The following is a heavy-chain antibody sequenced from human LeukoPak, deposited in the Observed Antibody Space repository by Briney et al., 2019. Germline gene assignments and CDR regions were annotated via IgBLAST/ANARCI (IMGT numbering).Heavy chain of an antibody. CDR1: GFTFSSYS. CDR2: ISGSGGST. D-gene: IGHD3-10*01. J-gene: IGHJ3*02. V-gene: IGHV3-23*01. Sequence: GGSLRLSCAASGFTFSSYSMSWVRQAPGKGLEWVSAISGSGGSTYYADSVKGRFTISRDNSKNTLYLQMNSLRAEDTAVYYCAKDSKPSLLWFGELRTDAFDIWGQGTMVTASS. CDR3: AKDSKPSLLWFGELRTDAFDI.